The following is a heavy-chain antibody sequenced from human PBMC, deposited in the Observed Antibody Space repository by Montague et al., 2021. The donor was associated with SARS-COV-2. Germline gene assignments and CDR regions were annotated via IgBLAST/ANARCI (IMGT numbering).Heavy chain of an antibody. J-gene: IGHJ5*02. CDR3: ARGLGCGGGRCYGEWLDP. D-gene: IGHD2-15*01. V-gene: IGHV4-4*02. Sequence: SETLSLTCAVSGVSIGSNNWWSWVRQPPGKGLEWIGEIYHSGSTNYNPSLKSRVTISVDKSKNQFSLKMSSVTAADTAVFYCARGLGCGGGRCYGEWLDPWGRGTLVTVSS. CDR2: IYHSGST. CDR1: GVSIGSNNW.